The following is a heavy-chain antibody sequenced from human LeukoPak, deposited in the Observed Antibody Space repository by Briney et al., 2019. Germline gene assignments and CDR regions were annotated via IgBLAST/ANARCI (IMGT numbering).Heavy chain of an antibody. J-gene: IGHJ5*02. CDR2: IIPIFGTA. Sequence: GASVKVSCKASGGTFSSYAISWVRQAPGQGPEWMGGIIPIFGTANYAQKFQGRVTITADESTSTAYMELSSLRSEDTAVYYCARVFATGKYSSGPTWGQGTLVTVSS. CDR3: ARVFATGKYSSGPT. V-gene: IGHV1-69*13. CDR1: GGTFSSYA. D-gene: IGHD6-19*01.